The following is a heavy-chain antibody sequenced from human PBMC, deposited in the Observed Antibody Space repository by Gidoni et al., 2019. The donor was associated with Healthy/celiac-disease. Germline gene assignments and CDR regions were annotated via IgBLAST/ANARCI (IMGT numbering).Heavy chain of an antibody. J-gene: IGHJ4*02. Sequence: QVQLQQWGAGLLKPSETLSLTCAVYGGSFSGYYWSWIRQPPGKGLEWIGEINHSGSTNYNPSLKSRVTISVDTSKTQFSLKLSSVTAADTAVYYCARDHYYDSSGYYYGVDYWGQGTLVTVSS. CDR3: ARDHYYDSSGYYYGVDY. D-gene: IGHD3-22*01. V-gene: IGHV4-34*01. CDR1: GGSFSGYY. CDR2: INHSGST.